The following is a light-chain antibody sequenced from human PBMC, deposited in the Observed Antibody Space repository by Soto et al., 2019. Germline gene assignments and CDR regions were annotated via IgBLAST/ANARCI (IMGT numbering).Light chain of an antibody. V-gene: IGKV1-5*01. CDR1: ESIDNG. J-gene: IGKJ1*01. Sequence: DTQMTQSPSTLSASVGDTVTITCRASESIDNGLAWYQQKPGKAPKLLIFAASTLVRGVPSRFSGRGSGTEFTLTISSLQAYDYATFYCQQYHTDWTFGQGTKVDIK. CDR2: AAS. CDR3: QQYHTDWT.